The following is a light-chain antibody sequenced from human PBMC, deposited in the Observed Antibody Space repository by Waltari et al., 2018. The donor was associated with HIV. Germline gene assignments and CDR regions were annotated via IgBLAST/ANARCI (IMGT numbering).Light chain of an antibody. CDR1: SANIQSNP. Sequence: QSVLTQPPSASGTPGHRVTVSCSGSSANIQSNPVNWYQHPPQTAPKLLIYSNNRRPSGLPDRFSGSKSGTSAFLASSGLQSEDEADYYCAAWDDSLNAYVFGTGTKVTVL. CDR2: SNN. J-gene: IGLJ1*01. CDR3: AAWDDSLNAYV. V-gene: IGLV1-44*01.